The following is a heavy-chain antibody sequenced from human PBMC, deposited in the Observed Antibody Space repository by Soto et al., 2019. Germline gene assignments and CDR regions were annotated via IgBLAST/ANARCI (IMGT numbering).Heavy chain of an antibody. J-gene: IGHJ6*02. Sequence: SVKLSRKASGYTFTGYYMHWVRLEPGKGLEWMGWINPNSGGTNYAQKCPGWLTMTRAPSISTAYMESSRLRSDDTAVYYCARGKGGVLMVYEGGSRRWYGMGVWGQGTTVTVSS. CDR3: ARGKGGVLMVYEGGSRRWYGMGV. D-gene: IGHD2-8*01. CDR1: GYTFTGYY. CDR2: INPNSGGT. V-gene: IGHV1-2*04.